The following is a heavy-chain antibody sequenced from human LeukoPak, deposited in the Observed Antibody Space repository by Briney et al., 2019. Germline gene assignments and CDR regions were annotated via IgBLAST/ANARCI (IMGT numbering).Heavy chain of an antibody. CDR2: IYYSGST. D-gene: IGHD4-17*01. Sequence: PSETLSLTCTVSGGSSSSSSYYWAWIRQPPGKGLEWIGSIYYSGSTNYNPSLKSRVTISIDTSKNQFSLKLSSVTAADTAVYYCARDLVTVTKGFDIWGQGTMVSVSS. CDR3: ARDLVTVTKGFDI. CDR1: GGSSSSSSYY. J-gene: IGHJ3*02. V-gene: IGHV4-39*07.